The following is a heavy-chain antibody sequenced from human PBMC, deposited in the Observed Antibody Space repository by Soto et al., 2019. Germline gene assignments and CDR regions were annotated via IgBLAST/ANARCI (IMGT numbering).Heavy chain of an antibody. CDR2: ISYDGSNK. J-gene: IGHJ6*02. CDR3: AKDRQWLARIYFYYGLDV. CDR1: GFTFNSYG. V-gene: IGHV3-30*18. D-gene: IGHD6-19*01. Sequence: GGSLRLSCAASGFTFNSYGIHWVRQAPGKGLEWVALISYDGSNKYYADSVKGRFNISRDNSENTLYLQMNSLRGEDTAIFYCAKDRQWLARIYFYYGLDVWGQGTTVTVSS.